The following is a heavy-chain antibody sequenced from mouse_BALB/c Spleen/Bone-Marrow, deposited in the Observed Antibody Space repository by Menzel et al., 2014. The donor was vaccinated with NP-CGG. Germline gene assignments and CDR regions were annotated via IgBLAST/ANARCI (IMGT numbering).Heavy chain of an antibody. V-gene: IGHV5-9*02. CDR2: ISSGGSYT. CDR3: ARRDGYPHWFFDV. D-gene: IGHD2-3*01. J-gene: IGHJ1*01. Sequence: EVMLVESGGGLVKPGGSLKLSCAASGFTFSTYDMSWVCQTPEKRLEWVATISSGGSYTYYPDSVKGRFTVSRDNARNPLYLQMSSLRSEDAAVYYCARRDGYPHWFFDVWGAGTPVTVSS. CDR1: GFTFSTYD.